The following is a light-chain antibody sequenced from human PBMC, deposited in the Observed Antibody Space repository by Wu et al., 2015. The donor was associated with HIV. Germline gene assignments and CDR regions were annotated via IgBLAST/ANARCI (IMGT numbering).Light chain of an antibody. V-gene: IGKV3-20*01. Sequence: EIVLTQSPGTLSLSPGERATLSCRSSESITNSFLAWYQQRPGQAPRLLIYGASVRASGIPDRFSGSGSGTDFSLTISRLEPEDFAVYYCQHFGRSLWTFGRRD. CDR3: QHFGRSLWT. CDR2: GAS. CDR1: ESITNSF. J-gene: IGKJ1*01.